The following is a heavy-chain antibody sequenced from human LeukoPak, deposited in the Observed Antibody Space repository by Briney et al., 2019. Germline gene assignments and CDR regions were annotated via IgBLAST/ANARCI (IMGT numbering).Heavy chain of an antibody. J-gene: IGHJ6*02. CDR2: ISAYNGNT. CDR3: ARGHSGWGLINYYYYGMDV. CDR1: GYTFTSYG. D-gene: IGHD3-10*01. V-gene: IGHV1-18*01. Sequence: GASVKVSCKASGYTFTSYGISWVRQAPGQGLEWMGWISAYNGNTNYAQKLQGRVTMTTDTSTSTAYMELRSLRSDDTAVYYCARGHSGWGLINYYYYGMDVWGQGTTVTVSS.